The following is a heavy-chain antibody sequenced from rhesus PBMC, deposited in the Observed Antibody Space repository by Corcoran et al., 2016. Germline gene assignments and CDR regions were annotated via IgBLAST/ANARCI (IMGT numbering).Heavy chain of an antibody. V-gene: IGHV1S10*01. CDR2: IVPLVGVT. CDR1: GFTFGSYS. CDR3: ARGRYCSSTYCSFGGYCDY. J-gene: IGHJ4*01. D-gene: IGHD2-15*01. Sequence: QVQLVQSGAEVKKPGASVKVSCKASGFTFGSYSISWLRQAPGQGLQWMGGIVPLVGVTNYAQKCPGRFTITADTSTSTAYMELSSLRAEDTAVYYCARGRYCSSTYCSFGGYCDYWGQGVLVTVSS.